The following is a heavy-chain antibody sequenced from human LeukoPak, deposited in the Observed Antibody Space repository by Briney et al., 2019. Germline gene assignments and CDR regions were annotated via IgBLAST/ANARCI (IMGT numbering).Heavy chain of an antibody. CDR2: IKSKADEGTT. CDR3: TTVGDYDILAGYPIDF. V-gene: IGHV3-15*01. CDR1: GFKFTNAW. J-gene: IGHJ4*02. D-gene: IGHD3-9*01. Sequence: RGSLRLSCIISGFKFTNAWMSWVRQTPGGALEWVGRIKSKADEGTTDYAAPVKGRFTISRDDSKNTLYLQMISLRTEDTAVYYCTTVGDYDILAGYPIDFWGQGTLVTVSS.